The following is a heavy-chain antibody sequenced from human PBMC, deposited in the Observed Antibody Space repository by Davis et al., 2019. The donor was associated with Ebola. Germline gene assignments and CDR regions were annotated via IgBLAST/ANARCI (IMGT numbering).Heavy chain of an antibody. D-gene: IGHD3-10*01. CDR2: IIPIFGTA. CDR1: GGTFSSYA. CDR3: ARPTDYYGSGSYLYYYYYGMDV. J-gene: IGHJ6*02. Sequence: SVKVSCKASGGTFSSYAISWVRQAPGQGLEWMGGIIPIFGTANYAQKFQGRVKITADKSTSTAYMELSSLRSEDTAVYYCARPTDYYGSGSYLYYYYYGMDVWGQGTTVTVSS. V-gene: IGHV1-69*06.